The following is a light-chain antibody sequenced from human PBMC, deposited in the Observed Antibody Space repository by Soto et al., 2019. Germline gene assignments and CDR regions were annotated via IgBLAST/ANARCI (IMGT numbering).Light chain of an antibody. J-gene: IGLJ3*02. CDR3: ATWEDSRGV. CDR2: RDD. V-gene: IGLV1-44*01. Sequence: QSVLTQPPSASGTPGQRVTISCSGSSSNIGSNTVDWYQQLPGTAPKLLIYRDDQRPSGVPDRFSGSKSGTSASLAISGLQSEDEADYYCATWEDSRGVFGGGTKLTVL. CDR1: SSNIGSNT.